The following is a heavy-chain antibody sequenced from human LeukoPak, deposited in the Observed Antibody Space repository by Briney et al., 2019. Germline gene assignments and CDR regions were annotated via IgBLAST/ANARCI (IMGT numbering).Heavy chain of an antibody. V-gene: IGHV4-39*01. Sequence: SETLSLTCTVSGGSLRSSNYYWGWIRQPPGKGLEWIGSIYYSGSTYYNPSLKSRVTISVDTSKNEISLKLSSEPAADTAVYYCAPYYYREYGSYYFDYWGQGTLVTVSS. D-gene: IGHD4-17*01. CDR3: APYYYREYGSYYFDY. J-gene: IGHJ4*02. CDR2: IYYSGST. CDR1: GGSLRSSNYY.